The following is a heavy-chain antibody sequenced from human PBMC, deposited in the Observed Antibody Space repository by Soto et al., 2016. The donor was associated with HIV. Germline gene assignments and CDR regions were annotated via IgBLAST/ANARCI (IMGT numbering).Heavy chain of an antibody. Sequence: PEDGETMYAQKFQGRVTMTEDTSTDTAYMELRRLRSEDTAVYYCAIEGPRVVRGITNIWGQGTMVTVSS. D-gene: IGHD3-10*01. CDR3: AIEGPRVVRGITNI. CDR2: PEDGET. V-gene: IGHV1-24*01. J-gene: IGHJ3*02.